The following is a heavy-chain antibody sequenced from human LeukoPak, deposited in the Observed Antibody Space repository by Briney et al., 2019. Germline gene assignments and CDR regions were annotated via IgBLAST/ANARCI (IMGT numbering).Heavy chain of an antibody. Sequence: GRSLRLSCAASGFTFSDYYMSWIRQAPGKGLEWVSYISSSGSTIYYADSVKGRFTISRDNAKNSLYLQMNSLRAEDTAVYYCARSSTYYDILTGYGPATPDYWGQGTLVTVSS. CDR2: ISSSGSTI. D-gene: IGHD3-9*01. CDR3: ARSSTYYDILTGYGPATPDY. CDR1: GFTFSDYY. J-gene: IGHJ4*02. V-gene: IGHV3-11*01.